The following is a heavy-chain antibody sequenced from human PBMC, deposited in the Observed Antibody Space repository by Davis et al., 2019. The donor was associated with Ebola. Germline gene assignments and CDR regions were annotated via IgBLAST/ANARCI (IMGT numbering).Heavy chain of an antibody. CDR3: AKKEKVGSGSPYDLDY. CDR1: GFTFSSYA. CDR2: FRGSDGNT. Sequence: GESLKISCAASGFTFSSYAMSWVRQAPGKGLEWVSSFRGSDGNTYYADSVKGRFTISRDSSKNILYLQMNSLRAEDTAVYYCAKKEKVGSGSPYDLDYWGQGTLVAVSS. J-gene: IGHJ4*02. D-gene: IGHD3-10*01. V-gene: IGHV3-23*01.